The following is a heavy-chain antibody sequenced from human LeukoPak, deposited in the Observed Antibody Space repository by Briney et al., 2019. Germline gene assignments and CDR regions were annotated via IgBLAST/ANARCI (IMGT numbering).Heavy chain of an antibody. V-gene: IGHV1-8*01. D-gene: IGHD3-3*01. J-gene: IGHJ4*02. CDR2: MNPNSGNT. Sequence: ASVKVSCKASGYTLTSYDINWVRQATGQGLEWMGWMNPNSGNTGYAQRFQGRVTMTRNTSISTAYMELSSLRSEDTAVYYCARARGLRFHPYWGQGTLVTVSS. CDR1: GYTLTSYD. CDR3: ARARGLRFHPY.